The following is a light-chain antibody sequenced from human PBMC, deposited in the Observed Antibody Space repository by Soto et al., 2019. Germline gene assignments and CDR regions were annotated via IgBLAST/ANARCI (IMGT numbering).Light chain of an antibody. V-gene: IGKV1-5*01. CDR1: QSISSW. J-gene: IGKJ5*01. Sequence: DIQMTQSPSTLSASVGDRVTITCRASQSISSWLAWYQQKPGKAPKLLIYDASSLESGVPSRFSGSGSGTELPLTISSLQPDDFATYYCQQYNSYSATFGQGTRLEIK. CDR3: QQYNSYSAT. CDR2: DAS.